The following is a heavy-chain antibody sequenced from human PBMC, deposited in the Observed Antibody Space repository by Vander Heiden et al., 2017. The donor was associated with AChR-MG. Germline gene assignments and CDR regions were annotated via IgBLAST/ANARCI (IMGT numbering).Heavy chain of an antibody. D-gene: IGHD3-22*01. J-gene: IGHJ4*02. V-gene: IGHV3-30*02. CDR3: AKATMIVVVITAFDY. CDR2: IRYDGSNK. Sequence: QVQLVESGGGVVQPGGSLRLSCAASGFTFSSYGMHWVRQAPGKGLEWVAFIRYDGSNKYYADSVKGRFTISRDNSKNTLYLQMNSLRAEDTAVYYCAKATMIVVVITAFDYWGQGTLVTVSS. CDR1: GFTFSSYG.